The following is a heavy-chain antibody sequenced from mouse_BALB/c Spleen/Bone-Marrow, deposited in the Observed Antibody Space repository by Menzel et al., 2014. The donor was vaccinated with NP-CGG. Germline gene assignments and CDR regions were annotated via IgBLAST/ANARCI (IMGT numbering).Heavy chain of an antibody. CDR2: ISPGSGGI. Sequence: VQLQQSGAELVRPGTSVKVSCKASGYAFTNYWIEWIKQRPGQGLEWIGVISPGSGGINCNEKFKGKATLTADKSSSTAYMQLSSLTSDDSAVYFCARELVRGMDYWGQGTSVTVSS. CDR3: ARELVRGMDY. D-gene: IGHD1-1*01. V-gene: IGHV1-54*01. J-gene: IGHJ4*01. CDR1: GYAFTNYW.